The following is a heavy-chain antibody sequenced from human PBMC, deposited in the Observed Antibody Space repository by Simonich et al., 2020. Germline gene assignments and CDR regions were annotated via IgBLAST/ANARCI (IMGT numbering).Heavy chain of an antibody. V-gene: IGHV1-24*01. Sequence: QVQLVQSGAEVKKPGASVKVSCTVSGYTLTELSMHWVRPAPGTGLEWMGGFEPEDGETIYAQKFQGRVTITEDTSTDTAYMELSSLRSEDTAVYYCARSGDFDYWGQGTLVTVSS. CDR3: ARSGDFDY. J-gene: IGHJ4*02. CDR2: FEPEDGET. D-gene: IGHD7-27*01. CDR1: GYTLTELS.